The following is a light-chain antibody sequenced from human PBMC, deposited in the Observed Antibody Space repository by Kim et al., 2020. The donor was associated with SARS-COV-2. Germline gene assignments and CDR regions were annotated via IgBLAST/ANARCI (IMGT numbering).Light chain of an antibody. CDR3: QAWDSNTGD. V-gene: IGLV3-1*01. J-gene: IGLJ1*01. Sequence: SYELTQPPSVSVSPGQTATITCSGDKLGDKYACWYQQKPGQSPVLVIYQNYKRSSGIPERFSGSNSGNTATLTISGTQAMDEADYFCQAWDSNTGDFGTGNKVTVL. CDR1: KLGDKY. CDR2: QNY.